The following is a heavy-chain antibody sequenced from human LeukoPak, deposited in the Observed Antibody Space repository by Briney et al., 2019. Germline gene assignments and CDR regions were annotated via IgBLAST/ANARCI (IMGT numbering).Heavy chain of an antibody. CDR2: IKSKTDGGTT. D-gene: IGHD3-3*01. CDR3: TSRSFGVVTFDY. J-gene: IGHJ4*02. V-gene: IGHV3-15*01. Sequence: SWVRQAPGKGLEWVGRIKSKTDGGTTDYAAPVKGRFTISRDDSKNTLYLQMNSLKTEDTAVYYCTSRSFGVVTFDYWGQGTLVTVSS.